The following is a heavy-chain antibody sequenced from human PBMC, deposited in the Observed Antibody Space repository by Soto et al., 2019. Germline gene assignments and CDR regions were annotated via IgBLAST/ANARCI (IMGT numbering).Heavy chain of an antibody. Sequence: ASVKVSCKASGYTFTSYAMHWVRQAPGQRLEWMGWINAGNGNTKYSQKFQGRVTITRDTSASTAYMELSSLRSEDKAVYYCARDKDRVVVAAPTYWGQGTLVTFSS. V-gene: IGHV1-3*01. CDR3: ARDKDRVVVAAPTY. CDR2: INAGNGNT. D-gene: IGHD2-15*01. CDR1: GYTFTSYA. J-gene: IGHJ4*02.